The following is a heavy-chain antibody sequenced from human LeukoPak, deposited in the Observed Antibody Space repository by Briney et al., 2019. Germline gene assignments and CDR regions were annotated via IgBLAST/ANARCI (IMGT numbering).Heavy chain of an antibody. Sequence: ASVKVSCKASGYTFTSYGISWVRQAPGQGLEWMGWISAYNGNTNYAQKLQGRVTMTTDTSTSKASMELRSLRSDDTAVYYCARDRDYSRWYFDLWGRGTLVTGSS. CDR3: ARDRDYSRWYFDL. D-gene: IGHD2-15*01. J-gene: IGHJ2*01. CDR1: GYTFTSYG. V-gene: IGHV1-18*01. CDR2: ISAYNGNT.